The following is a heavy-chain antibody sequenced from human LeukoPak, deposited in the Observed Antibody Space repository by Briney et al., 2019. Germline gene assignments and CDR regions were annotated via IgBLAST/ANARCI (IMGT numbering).Heavy chain of an antibody. J-gene: IGHJ4*02. D-gene: IGHD5-18*01. CDR3: ARESGYSYGLAGFFDY. CDR2: IYSDGRI. V-gene: IGHV3-53*01. CDR1: GFTVSSNY. Sequence: GGSLRLSCGASGFTVSSNYMSWVRQAPGKGLEWVSVIYSDGRIHYADSAKGQFTISRDDSKNTLYLQMNSLRAEDTAVYYCARESGYSYGLAGFFDYWGQGTLVTVSS.